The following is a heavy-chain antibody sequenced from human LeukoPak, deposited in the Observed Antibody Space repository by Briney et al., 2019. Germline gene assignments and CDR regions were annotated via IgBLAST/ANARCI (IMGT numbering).Heavy chain of an antibody. CDR3: ARHESGDYFDY. CDR2: IYYSGST. V-gene: IGHV4-39*01. J-gene: IGHJ4*02. D-gene: IGHD2-15*01. CDR1: GSSISSSSYY. Sequence: SETLSLTCTVSGSSISSSSYYWGWIRQPPGKGLEWLGSIYYSGSTYYNPPLKSRVTISVDTSKNQFSLKLSSVTAADTAVYYCARHESGDYFDYWGQGTLVTVSS.